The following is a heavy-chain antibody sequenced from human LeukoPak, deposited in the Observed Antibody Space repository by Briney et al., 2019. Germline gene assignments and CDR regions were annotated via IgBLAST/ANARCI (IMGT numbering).Heavy chain of an antibody. Sequence: PETLSLTCTVSGVSISSYYWSWIRQPPGKGLEWIWYIYTSGSTNHNPSLKSRVTISVDTSKNQFSLKLSSVTAAGTAVYYWARHVSTSESENFDYWGQGTLVTVSS. D-gene: IGHD1-14*01. V-gene: IGHV4-4*09. CDR2: IYTSGST. CDR1: GVSISSYY. J-gene: IGHJ4*02. CDR3: ARHVSTSESENFDY.